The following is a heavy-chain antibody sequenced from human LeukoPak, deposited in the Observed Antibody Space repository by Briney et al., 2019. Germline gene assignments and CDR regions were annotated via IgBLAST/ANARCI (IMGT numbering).Heavy chain of an antibody. J-gene: IGHJ4*02. V-gene: IGHV3-30*04. Sequence: GASLRLTCAASGFTFSSYAMHWVRQAPGKGLEWVAVISYDGSNKYYADSVKGRFTISRDNSKNTLYLQMNSLRAEDTAVYYCARDPFGYCSGGSCFIFDYWGQGTLVTVSS. D-gene: IGHD2-15*01. CDR1: GFTFSSYA. CDR3: ARDPFGYCSGGSCFIFDY. CDR2: ISYDGSNK.